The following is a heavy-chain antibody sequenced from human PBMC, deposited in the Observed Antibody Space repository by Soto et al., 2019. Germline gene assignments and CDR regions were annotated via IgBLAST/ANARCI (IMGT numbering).Heavy chain of an antibody. V-gene: IGHV4-59*01. CDR2: IYYSGST. CDR3: ASADSSGYFAPFDY. Sequence: SETLSLTCTVSGGSISSYYWSWIRQPPGKGLEWIGYIYYSGSTNYNPSLKSRVTISVDTFKNQFSLKLSSVTAADTAVYYCASADSSGYFAPFDYWGQGTLVTVSS. J-gene: IGHJ4*02. CDR1: GGSISSYY. D-gene: IGHD3-22*01.